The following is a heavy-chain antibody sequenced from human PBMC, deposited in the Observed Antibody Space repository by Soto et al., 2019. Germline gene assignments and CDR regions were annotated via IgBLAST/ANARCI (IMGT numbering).Heavy chain of an antibody. J-gene: IGHJ4*02. CDR3: AKATRGGAATLIRDY. V-gene: IGHV3-23*01. CDR2: ISGSGGST. Sequence: EVQLLESVGGLVQPGGSLRLSCAAAGFTFSIYAMSWVRQAPGKGLEWVSAISGSGGSTYYADSVKGRCTISRDNSKNPLYLQMNSLRADDTAVYYCAKATRGGAATLIRDYWGQGTLVTVSS. CDR1: GFTFSIYA. D-gene: IGHD6-13*01.